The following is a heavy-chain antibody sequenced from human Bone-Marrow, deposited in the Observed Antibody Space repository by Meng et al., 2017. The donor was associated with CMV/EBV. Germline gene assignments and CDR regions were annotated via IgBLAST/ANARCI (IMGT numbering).Heavy chain of an antibody. D-gene: IGHD2-2*01. CDR1: GGSISSSSYY. V-gene: IGHV4-39*01. Sequence: GSLSLSCTVSGGSISSSSYYWGWIRQPPGKGLEWIGSIYYSGSTYYNPSLKSRVTISVDTSKNQFSLKLSSVTAADTAVYYCARQYIVVVPAAIDYWGQGTLVTVSS. CDR3: ARQYIVVVPAAIDY. CDR2: IYYSGST. J-gene: IGHJ4*02.